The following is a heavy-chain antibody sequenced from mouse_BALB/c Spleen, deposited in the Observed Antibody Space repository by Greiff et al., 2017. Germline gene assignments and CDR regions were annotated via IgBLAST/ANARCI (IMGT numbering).Heavy chain of an antibody. D-gene: IGHD1-1*01. CDR2: ISDGGSYT. CDR1: GFTFSDYY. J-gene: IGHJ3*01. CDR3: ARDYGSSWFAY. Sequence: EVQRVESGGGLVKPGGSLKLSCAASGFTFSDYYMYWVRQTPEKRLEWVATISDGGSYTYYPDSVKGRFTISRDNAKNNLYLQMSSLKSEDTAMYYCARDYGSSWFAYWGQGTLVTVSA. V-gene: IGHV5-4*02.